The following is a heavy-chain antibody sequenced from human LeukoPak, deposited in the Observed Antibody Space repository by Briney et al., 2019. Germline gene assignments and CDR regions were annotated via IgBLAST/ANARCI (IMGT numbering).Heavy chain of an antibody. Sequence: GESLKISCKGSGYSFSNSWIGWVRQMPGKGLEWMGIIYPDDSDTRYSPSFQGRVTISADKSISTAYLQWSSLKASDTAMYYCARQAPHAYFDYWGQGALVTVSS. J-gene: IGHJ4*02. CDR2: IYPDDSDT. CDR1: GYSFSNSW. CDR3: ARQAPHAYFDY. V-gene: IGHV5-51*01.